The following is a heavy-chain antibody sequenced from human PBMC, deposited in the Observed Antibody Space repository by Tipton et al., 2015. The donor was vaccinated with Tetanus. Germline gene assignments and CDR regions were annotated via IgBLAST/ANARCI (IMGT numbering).Heavy chain of an antibody. CDR1: GYIFNNYW. V-gene: IGHV5-51*01. CDR2: IYPGDSDT. D-gene: IGHD2-8*01. Sequence: QLVQSGGEVKKPGESLKISCKGSGYIFNNYWIGWVRQMPGQGLEWMGIIYPGDSDTRYSPSFQGQVTISFDKSISTAYMQWSSLKASDSSMFYCARAHCSDGVCNFDYWGQGALVTVAS. J-gene: IGHJ4*02. CDR3: ARAHCSDGVCNFDY.